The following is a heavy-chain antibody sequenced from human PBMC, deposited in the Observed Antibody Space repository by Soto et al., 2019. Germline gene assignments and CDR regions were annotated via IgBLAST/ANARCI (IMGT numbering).Heavy chain of an antibody. D-gene: IGHD6-19*01. CDR1: GGSFSGYY. Sequence: TSETLSLTCAVYGGSFSGYYWSWIRQPPGKGLEWIGEINHSGSTNYNPSLKSRVTISVDTSKNQFSLKLSSVTAADTAVYYCASSGWYSQQAYWGQGTLVTVSS. V-gene: IGHV4-34*01. J-gene: IGHJ4*02. CDR2: INHSGST. CDR3: ASSGWYSQQAY.